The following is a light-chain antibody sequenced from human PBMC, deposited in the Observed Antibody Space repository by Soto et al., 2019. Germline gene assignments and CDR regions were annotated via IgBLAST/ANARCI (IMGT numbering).Light chain of an antibody. CDR3: SSYTSSSTYV. J-gene: IGLJ1*01. V-gene: IGLV2-14*01. CDR2: DVS. CDR1: TSDVGGYNY. Sequence: QSALTKPASVSGSSVQSITISCTGTTSDVGGYNYASWYQQHPAKAPKLMIYDVSNRPSGVSNRFSGSKSGNTASLTISGLQAEDESDYYCSSYTSSSTYVFGTGTKLTVL.